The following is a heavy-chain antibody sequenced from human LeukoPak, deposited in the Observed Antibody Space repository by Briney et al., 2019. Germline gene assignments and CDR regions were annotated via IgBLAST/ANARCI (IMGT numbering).Heavy chain of an antibody. CDR3: AKHLRRGSGINWFDP. J-gene: IGHJ5*02. CDR2: IWYDGSNK. CDR1: GFTFSSYG. V-gene: IGHV3-33*06. Sequence: PGGSLRLSCAASGFTFSSYGMHWVRQAPGKGLEWVAVIWYDGSNKYYADSVKGRFTISRDNSKNTLYLQMNSLRAEDTAVYYCAKHLRRGSGINWFDPWGQGTLVTVSS. D-gene: IGHD3-10*01.